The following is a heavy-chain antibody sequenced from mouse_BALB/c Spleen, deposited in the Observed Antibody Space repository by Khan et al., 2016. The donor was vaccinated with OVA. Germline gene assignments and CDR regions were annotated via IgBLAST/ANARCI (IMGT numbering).Heavy chain of an antibody. CDR2: ISTYSGNT. CDR1: GYTFTDYA. V-gene: IGHV1S137*01. CDR3: TRPAYDGYYDY. J-gene: IGHJ2*01. D-gene: IGHD2-3*01. Sequence: VQLQESGPELVRPGVSVKISCKGSGYTFTDYAMHWVKQSHAKSLEWIGLISTYSGNTNYKQKFKGKATMTVDKSSSTAYMELVRLTSEDSAIYYCTRPAYDGYYDYWGQGTTLTVSS.